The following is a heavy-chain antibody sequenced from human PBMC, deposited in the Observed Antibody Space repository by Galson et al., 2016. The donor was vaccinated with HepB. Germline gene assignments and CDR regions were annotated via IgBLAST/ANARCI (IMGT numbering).Heavy chain of an antibody. CDR2: TSPSTTHI. J-gene: IGHJ3*01. CDR1: GFTFSNYY. CDR3: ASPSGRYSVHTFDL. V-gene: IGHV3-11*06. Sequence: SLRLSCAASGFTFSNYYMSWIRQAPGKGLEWVAYTSPSTTHINYADSVMGRFTVSRDNARNSLYPQMNSLGAEDTAVYYCASPSGRYSVHTFDLWGQGTMVTASS. D-gene: IGHD1-26*01.